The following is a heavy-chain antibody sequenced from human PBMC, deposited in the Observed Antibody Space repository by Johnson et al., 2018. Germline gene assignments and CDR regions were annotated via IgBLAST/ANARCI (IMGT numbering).Heavy chain of an antibody. CDR2: INPSGGST. J-gene: IGHJ3*02. CDR3: ASEGLARGAFDS. V-gene: IGHV1-46*01. Sequence: QVQLVQSGAEVKKPGASXKVSCKASGYTFTSYYMHWVRQAPGQGLEWMGIINPSGGSTSYAQKFQDRVTMTRDTSTSTVYMELSSLRPEDTAVYYCASEGLARGAFDSWGQGTMVTVSS. D-gene: IGHD3-10*01. CDR1: GYTFTSYY.